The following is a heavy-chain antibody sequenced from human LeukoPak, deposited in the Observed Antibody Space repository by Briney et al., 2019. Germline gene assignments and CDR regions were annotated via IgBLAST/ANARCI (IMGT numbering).Heavy chain of an antibody. CDR3: ARKGGHFDY. CDR1: GGSISYYY. J-gene: IGHJ4*02. V-gene: IGHV4-59*01. Sequence: SETLSLTCTVSGGSISYYYWSWIRQSPGKGLEWIGYIYYNGSTNYNPSLKSRVTISVDMSKNQFSLKVTSVTTADTAIYYCARKGGHFDYWGQGTLVTVSS. CDR2: IYYNGST. D-gene: IGHD2-15*01.